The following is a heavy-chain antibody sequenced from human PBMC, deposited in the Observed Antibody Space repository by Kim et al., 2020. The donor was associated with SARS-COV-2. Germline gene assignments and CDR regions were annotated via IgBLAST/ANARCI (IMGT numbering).Heavy chain of an antibody. D-gene: IGHD1-26*01. V-gene: IGHV3-74*01. CDR1: GFTFSSYW. Sequence: GGSLRLSCAASGFTFSSYWMHWVRQAPGKGLVWVSRINSDGGTTSYADSVKGRFTISRDNAKSTLYLHMNSLRAEYTAVYYCASRRYTGTYYYFDDWGEGTLLTVTS. CDR2: INSDGGTT. CDR3: ASRRYTGTYYYFDD. J-gene: IGHJ4*02.